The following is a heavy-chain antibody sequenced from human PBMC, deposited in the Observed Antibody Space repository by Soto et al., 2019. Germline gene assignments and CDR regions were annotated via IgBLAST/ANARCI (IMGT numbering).Heavy chain of an antibody. CDR1: GFSLSTSGVG. V-gene: IGHV2-5*02. Sequence: HITLKESDPTLVKPTQTLTLTCTFSGFSLSTSGVGVGWIRQPPGKALEWLALIYWDDDKRYSPSLKSRLTIPKDTSKSQVVLTMTNMDPVDTATYYCAHSATGPSGYYYYFDYWGQGTLVTVSS. J-gene: IGHJ4*02. CDR3: AHSATGPSGYYYYFDY. CDR2: IYWDDDK. D-gene: IGHD3-22*01.